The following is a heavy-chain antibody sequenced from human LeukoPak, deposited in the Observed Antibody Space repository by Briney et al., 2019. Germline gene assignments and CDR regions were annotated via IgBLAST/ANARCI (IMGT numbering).Heavy chain of an antibody. D-gene: IGHD7-27*01. J-gene: IGHJ4*02. V-gene: IGHV3-23*01. CDR3: AKASELGRGYFDY. CDR1: GFTFSDYA. CDR2: ISGSGGST. Sequence: GGSLRLSCAASGFTFSDYAMSWVHQAPGKGLDWVSVISGSGGSTYYADSVKGRFTISRDNSKNTLYLQMNSLRAEDTAVYYCAKASELGRGYFDYWGQGTLVTVSS.